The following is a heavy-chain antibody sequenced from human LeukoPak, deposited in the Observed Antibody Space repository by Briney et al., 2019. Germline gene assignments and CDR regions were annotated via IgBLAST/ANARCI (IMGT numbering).Heavy chain of an antibody. CDR1: GFTFSNYA. CDR3: ARGARKGDDYGGFFDY. Sequence: PGGSLRLSCAASGFTFSNYAMHWVRQAPGKGLEWVAVISNDGSKKGYADSVKGRFTISRDNSKNTLYLQMNSLRAEDTAVYYCARGARKGDDYGGFFDYWGQGTLVTVSS. CDR2: ISNDGSKK. J-gene: IGHJ4*02. D-gene: IGHD4-17*01. V-gene: IGHV3-30*04.